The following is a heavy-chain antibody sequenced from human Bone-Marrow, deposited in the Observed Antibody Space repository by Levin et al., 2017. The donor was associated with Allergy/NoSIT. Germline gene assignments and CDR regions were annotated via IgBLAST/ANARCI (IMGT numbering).Heavy chain of an antibody. CDR2: IYYSGNT. CDR1: GDSFTDYY. D-gene: IGHD7-27*01. V-gene: IGHV4-59*01. J-gene: IGHJ2*01. CDR3: AREMGIMQGFFDL. Sequence: ETLSLTCTVSGDSFTDYYWTWIRQPPGKGLEWIGSIYYSGNTGYNPSLESRVTISIDTSKKQFSLKLSSVSAADTAVYYCAREMGIMQGFFDLWGRGTLVTVSS.